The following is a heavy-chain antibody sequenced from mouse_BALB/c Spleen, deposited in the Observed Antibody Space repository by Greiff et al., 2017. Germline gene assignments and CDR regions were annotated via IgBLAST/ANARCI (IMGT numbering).Heavy chain of an antibody. Sequence: EVQLVESGGGLVQPGGSLKLSCAASGFTFSSYGMSWVRQTPDKRLELVATINSNGGSTYYPDSVKGRFTISRDNAKNTLYLQMSSLKSEDTAMYYCARAYDGYYSWFAYWGQGTLVTVSA. D-gene: IGHD2-3*01. V-gene: IGHV5-6-3*01. J-gene: IGHJ3*01. CDR2: INSNGGST. CDR1: GFTFSSYG. CDR3: ARAYDGYYSWFAY.